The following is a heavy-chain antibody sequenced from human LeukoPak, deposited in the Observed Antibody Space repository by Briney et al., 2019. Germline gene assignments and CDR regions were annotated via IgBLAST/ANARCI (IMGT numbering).Heavy chain of an antibody. J-gene: IGHJ4*02. CDR1: GFTFNNYA. Sequence: GGSLRLSCAASGFTFNNYAMSWVRQAPGKEPEWLSAISGSGGSTTDADSVKGRFTISRDNAKNSLYLQMNSLRAEDTAVYYCARERGYGYGYSDYWGQGTLVTVSS. CDR2: ISGSGGST. V-gene: IGHV3-23*01. CDR3: ARERGYGYGYSDY. D-gene: IGHD5-18*01.